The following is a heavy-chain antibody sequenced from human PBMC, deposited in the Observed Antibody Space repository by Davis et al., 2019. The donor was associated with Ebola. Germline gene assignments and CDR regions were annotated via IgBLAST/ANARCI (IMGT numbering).Heavy chain of an antibody. V-gene: IGHV4-4*07. CDR2: IYTSGRT. Sequence: ESLKISCTVSGGSISSHYWSWIRQPAGKGLEWIGRIYTSGRTNYNPSLKSRVTVAIDTSKNQFYLKLSSVTAAGTAVYYCARSGFLDSWGPGSLVTVSS. J-gene: IGHJ4*02. D-gene: IGHD3-3*01. CDR3: ARSGFLDS. CDR1: GGSISSHY.